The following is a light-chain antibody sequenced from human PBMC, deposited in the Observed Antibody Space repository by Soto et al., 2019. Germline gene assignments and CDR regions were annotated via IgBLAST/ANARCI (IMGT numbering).Light chain of an antibody. CDR1: QSVSSSY. CDR2: AAS. Sequence: EIVLTQSPGTLSLSPGERATLSCRASQSVSSSYLAWYQQKPGQAPRLLSYAASSRATGIPDRFSGSGSGTDFTLTISRLEPEDFAVYYCQQFGSSPLLTFGGGTKVEIK. CDR3: QQFGSSPLLT. J-gene: IGKJ4*01. V-gene: IGKV3-20*01.